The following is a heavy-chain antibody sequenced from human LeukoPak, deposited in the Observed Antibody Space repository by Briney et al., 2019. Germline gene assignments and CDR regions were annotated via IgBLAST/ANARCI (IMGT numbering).Heavy chain of an antibody. Sequence: SETLSLTCTVSGGSISSYYWSWIRQPPGKGLEWIGYIYYSESTNYNPSLKSRVTISVDTSKNQFSLKLSSVTAADTAVYYCARHGSSGYLLSHLDYWGQGTLVTVSS. CDR3: ARHGSSGYLLSHLDY. D-gene: IGHD3-22*01. CDR1: GGSISSYY. V-gene: IGHV4-59*08. J-gene: IGHJ4*02. CDR2: IYYSEST.